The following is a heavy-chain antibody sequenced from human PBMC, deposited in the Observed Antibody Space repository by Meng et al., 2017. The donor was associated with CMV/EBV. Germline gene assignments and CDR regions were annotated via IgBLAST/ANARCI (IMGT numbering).Heavy chain of an antibody. CDR2: IYSGGST. V-gene: IGHV3-53*01. Sequence: GGSLRLSCAASGFTFSNAWMSWVRQAPGKGLEWVSVIYSGGSTYYADSVKGRFTISRDNSKNTLYLQMNSLRAEDTAVYYCARDKVLRLRGGDYYYGMDVWGQGTTVTVSS. CDR3: ARDKVLRLRGGDYYYGMDV. J-gene: IGHJ6*02. CDR1: GFTFSNAW. D-gene: IGHD5-12*01.